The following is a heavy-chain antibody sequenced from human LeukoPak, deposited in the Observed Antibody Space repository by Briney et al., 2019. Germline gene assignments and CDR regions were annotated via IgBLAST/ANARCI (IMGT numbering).Heavy chain of an antibody. D-gene: IGHD4-17*01. CDR2: TYYKSKWSN. CDR1: GDSVSSNSAA. V-gene: IGHV6-1*01. CDR3: ARGSNDYRDYSFDC. J-gene: IGHJ4*02. Sequence: SQTLSLTCAISGDSVSSNSAAWNWIRQSPSRGLEWLGRTYYKSKWSNNYAVSVKSRITINSDTSKNQFALHLTSVTPEDTAVYYCARGSNDYRDYSFDCWGQGTLVTVSS.